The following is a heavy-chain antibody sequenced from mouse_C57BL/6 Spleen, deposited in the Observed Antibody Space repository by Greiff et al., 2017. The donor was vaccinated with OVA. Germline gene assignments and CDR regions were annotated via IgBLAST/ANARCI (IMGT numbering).Heavy chain of an antibody. J-gene: IGHJ1*03. CDR3: SRKPPYYSNYGYFDV. Sequence: VQLQQSGPELVKPGASVKISCKASGYAFSSSWMNWVQQRPGKGLEWIGRICPGDGDTNYNGKFKGRATLTADKSSSTAYMQLSSLTSEDSAVYFCSRKPPYYSNYGYFDVWGTGTTVTVSS. CDR2: ICPGDGDT. D-gene: IGHD2-5*01. V-gene: IGHV1-82*01. CDR1: GYAFSSSW.